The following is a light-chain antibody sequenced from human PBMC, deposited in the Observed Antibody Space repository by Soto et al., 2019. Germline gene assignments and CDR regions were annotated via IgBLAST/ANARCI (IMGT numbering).Light chain of an antibody. V-gene: IGLV2-11*01. J-gene: IGLJ1*01. CDR1: SSDVGGYNY. CDR2: DVT. Sequence: QSVLTQPRSVSGAPGQSVTISCTGTSSDVGGYNYVSWYQHHPGKAPKLMIYDVTKRPSWVRDRFSASKSGNTASLTISGLQAEDEADYYCCSYAGSYTDVFGTGTKVTVL. CDR3: CSYAGSYTDV.